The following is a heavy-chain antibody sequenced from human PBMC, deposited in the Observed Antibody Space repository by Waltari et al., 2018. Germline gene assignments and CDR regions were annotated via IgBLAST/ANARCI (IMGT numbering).Heavy chain of an antibody. CDR2: ISWDGGST. J-gene: IGHJ6*02. D-gene: IGHD6-13*01. CDR3: AKDMAPPTGWKIAAAQQYYGMDV. CDR1: GFTFDDYT. V-gene: IGHV3-43*01. Sequence: EVQLVESGGVVVQPGGSLRLSCAASGFTFDDYTMHWVRQAPGKGLEWVSLISWDGGSTYYADSVKGRFTSSRDNSKNSLYLQMNSLRTEDTALYYCAKDMAPPTGWKIAAAQQYYGMDVWGQGTTVTVSS.